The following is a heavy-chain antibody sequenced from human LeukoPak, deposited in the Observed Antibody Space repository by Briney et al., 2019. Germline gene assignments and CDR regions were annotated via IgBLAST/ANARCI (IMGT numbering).Heavy chain of an antibody. CDR2: IYHSGST. D-gene: IGHD5-12*01. CDR1: GGSISSGGYS. V-gene: IGHV4-30-2*01. CDR3: TRLFSGYDIGWYFDL. Sequence: SETLSLTCAVSGGSISSGGYSWSWIRQPPGKGLEWIGYIYHSGSTYYNPSLKSRVTISVDRSKNQFSLKLSSVTAADTAVYYCTRLFSGYDIGWYFDLWGRGTLVTVSS. J-gene: IGHJ2*01.